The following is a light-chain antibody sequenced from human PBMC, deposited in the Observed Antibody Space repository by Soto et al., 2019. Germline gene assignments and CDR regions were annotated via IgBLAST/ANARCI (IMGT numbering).Light chain of an antibody. CDR1: QSVSSSS. CDR2: GAS. CDR3: QQYGRSPPMYT. J-gene: IGKJ2*01. V-gene: IGKV3-20*01. Sequence: EIVLTQSPGTLSLSPGERATLSCRASQSVSSSSLAWYQQKPGQAPRLLIYGASSRATGIPDRFSGSGSGTDFTLTVSRLEPEDFEVYYCQQYGRSPPMYTFGQGTTLEIK.